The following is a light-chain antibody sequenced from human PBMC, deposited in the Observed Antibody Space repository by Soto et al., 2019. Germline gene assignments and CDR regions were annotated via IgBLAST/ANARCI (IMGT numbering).Light chain of an antibody. J-gene: IGLJ2*01. Sequence: QSALTQPASVSGSPGQSITISCTGTSSDVGSYNLVSWYQQYPGKVPKLMIYEDSKRPSGVSNRFSGSKSGNTASLTISGLQDEDEADYYCCSYAGSSTVVFGGGTKVTVL. V-gene: IGLV2-23*01. CDR2: EDS. CDR1: SSDVGSYNL. CDR3: CSYAGSSTVV.